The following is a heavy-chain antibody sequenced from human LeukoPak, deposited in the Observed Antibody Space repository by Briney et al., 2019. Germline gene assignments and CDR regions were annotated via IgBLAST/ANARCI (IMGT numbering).Heavy chain of an antibody. J-gene: IGHJ3*02. Sequence: GGSLRLSCAASGFTFSSYAMSWVLQAPVKGLEWVSAISGSGGSTYYADSVKGRFTISRDNSKNPLYLQMNSLRAEDTAVYHCAKDLFPWGSGWAFDIGGEGTMVTVSS. CDR1: GFTFSSYA. CDR3: AKDLFPWGSGWAFDI. D-gene: IGHD6-19*01. CDR2: ISGSGGST. V-gene: IGHV3-23*01.